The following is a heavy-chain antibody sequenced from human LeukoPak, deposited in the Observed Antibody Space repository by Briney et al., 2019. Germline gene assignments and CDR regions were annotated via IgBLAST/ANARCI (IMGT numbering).Heavy chain of an antibody. V-gene: IGHV5-51*01. CDR1: GYSFISHW. CDR3: ARQGPMVFDGSGYTDY. CDR2: IYPGDSNI. Sequence: GESLKISCKGSGYSFISHWIGWVRQMPGKGLEWMGIIYPGDSNIKYSPSFQGHVTISVDKSISTAYLQWSSLKASDTAMYFCARQGPMVFDGSGYTDYWGQGTLVTVSS. J-gene: IGHJ4*02. D-gene: IGHD3-22*01.